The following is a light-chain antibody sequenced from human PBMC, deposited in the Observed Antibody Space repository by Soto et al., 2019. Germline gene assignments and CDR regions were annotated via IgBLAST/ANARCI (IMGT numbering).Light chain of an antibody. V-gene: IGKV3-15*01. J-gene: IGKJ2*01. CDR3: QQYDTWPPMYT. Sequence: EIVMTQSPATVSVSPGGRATLSCRASQTVSDNLAWYQQKPGQPPRLLIYGASTRATGIPARFSGSGSGTELTLTISSLQSEDFAVYYCQQYDTWPPMYTFGQGTNLEIK. CDR1: QTVSDN. CDR2: GAS.